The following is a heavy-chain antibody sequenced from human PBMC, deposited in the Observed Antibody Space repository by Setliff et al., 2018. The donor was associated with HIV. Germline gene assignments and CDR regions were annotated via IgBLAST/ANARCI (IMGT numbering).Heavy chain of an antibody. J-gene: IGHJ5*02. CDR3: ARRLYSSEAFDP. Sequence: GESLKISCRGSGYRFTDYWIGWVRQMPGKGLEWMGVIYPGDSDTRYNPSFQGQVAISADKSTGTAYLQWSSLKASDTAMYYCARRLYSSEAFDPWGQGTLVTVSS. CDR1: GYRFTDYW. V-gene: IGHV5-51*01. D-gene: IGHD6-25*01. CDR2: IYPGDSDT.